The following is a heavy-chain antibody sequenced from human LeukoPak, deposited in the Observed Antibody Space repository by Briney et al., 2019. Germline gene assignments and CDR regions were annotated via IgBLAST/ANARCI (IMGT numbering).Heavy chain of an antibody. CDR1: GGSVSSGSYY. J-gene: IGHJ5*02. CDR3: ARQNYDILTGYHNWFDP. Sequence: SETLSLTCTVSGGSVSSGSYYWSWIRQPPGKGLEWIGYIYYSGSTNYNPSLKSRVTISVDTSMNQFSLKLSSVTAADTAVYYCARQNYDILTGYHNWFDPWGQGTLVTVSS. D-gene: IGHD3-9*01. CDR2: IYYSGST. V-gene: IGHV4-61*01.